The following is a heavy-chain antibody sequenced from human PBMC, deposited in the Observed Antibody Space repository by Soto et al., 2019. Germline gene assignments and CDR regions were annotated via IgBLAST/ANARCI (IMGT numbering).Heavy chain of an antibody. CDR3: ARDPFWSGFHGMDV. Sequence: SLRHSCAASAFNFSDYYMNWIRQAKGKGLEWVSHISSTGTIIYYADSVKGRFTISRDNAQNSLYLQMNSLRAEDTAVYYCARDPFWSGFHGMDVWGQGTTVTVSS. CDR1: AFNFSDYY. J-gene: IGHJ6*02. V-gene: IGHV3-11*01. CDR2: ISSTGTII. D-gene: IGHD3-3*01.